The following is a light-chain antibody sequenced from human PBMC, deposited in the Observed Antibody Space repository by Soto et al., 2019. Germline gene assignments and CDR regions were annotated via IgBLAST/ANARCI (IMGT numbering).Light chain of an antibody. CDR1: QKISTW. J-gene: IGKJ1*01. V-gene: IGKV1-5*03. CDR2: KAS. CDR3: QQYNSHYSWT. Sequence: DIQMTQSPSALSASVGDRVIITCRASQKISTWLAWYQQKPGKAPKLRIYKASTLEDGVPSRFGGRGSGTEFTLAISGLQPDDLATDYCQQYNSHYSWTFGQGTKVYMK.